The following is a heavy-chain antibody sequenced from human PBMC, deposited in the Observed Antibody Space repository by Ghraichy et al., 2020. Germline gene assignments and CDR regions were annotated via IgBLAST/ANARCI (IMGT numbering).Heavy chain of an antibody. Sequence: SETLSLTCTVSGASISAYYWSWIRQSPGKGLEWIGYIFNSERSNYNPSLQSRVTISVDTSRNQFSLRLYSVTAADTAVYYCARLGFLEWLGTYYYHSMDGWGQGTTVTVSS. V-gene: IGHV4-59*08. CDR2: IFNSERS. J-gene: IGHJ6*02. CDR1: GASISAYY. CDR3: ARLGFLEWLGTYYYHSMDG. D-gene: IGHD3-3*01.